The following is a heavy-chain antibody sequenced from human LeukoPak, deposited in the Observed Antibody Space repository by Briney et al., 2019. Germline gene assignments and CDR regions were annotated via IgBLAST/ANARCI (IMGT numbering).Heavy chain of an antibody. J-gene: IGHJ5*02. CDR2: ISSDETNI. CDR3: AKDPYRVVFATGNYLDP. D-gene: IGHD2-15*01. CDR1: GFTFSNYG. Sequence: PGGSLRLSCAASGFTFSNYGMHWARQAPGKGLEWVAVISSDETNIRYGDSVRGRFTVSRDNAKNTVYLQMNSLGADDTAVYYCAKDPYRVVFATGNYLDPWGQGTLVTVSS. V-gene: IGHV3-30*18.